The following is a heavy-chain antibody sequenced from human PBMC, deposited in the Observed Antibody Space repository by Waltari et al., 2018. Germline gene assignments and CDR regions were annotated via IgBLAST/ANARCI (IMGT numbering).Heavy chain of an antibody. CDR3: AKYYYDSSGYYTHFDY. J-gene: IGHJ4*02. CDR2: ISGSGGST. V-gene: IGHV3-23*04. CDR1: GFTFSSYA. Sequence: EVQLVESGGGLVQPGGSLRLSCAASGFTFSSYAMSWVRQAPGKGLEWVSAISGSGGSTYYADSVKGRFTISRDNSKNTLYLQMNSLRAEDTAVYYCAKYYYDSSGYYTHFDYWGQGTLVTVSS. D-gene: IGHD3-22*01.